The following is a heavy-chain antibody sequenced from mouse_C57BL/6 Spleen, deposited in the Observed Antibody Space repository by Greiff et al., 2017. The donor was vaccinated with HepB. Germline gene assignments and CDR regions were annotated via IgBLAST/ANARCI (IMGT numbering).Heavy chain of an antibody. CDR1: GFSFNTYA. CDR3: VRRGLGAMDY. Sequence: EVQGVESGGGLVQPKGSLKLSCAASGFSFNTYAMNWVRQAPGKGLEWVARIRSKSNNYATYYADSVKDRFTISRDDSESMLYLQMNNLKTEDTAMYYCVRRGLGAMDYWGQGTSVTVSS. J-gene: IGHJ4*01. CDR2: IRSKSNNYAT. V-gene: IGHV10-1*01. D-gene: IGHD2-2*01.